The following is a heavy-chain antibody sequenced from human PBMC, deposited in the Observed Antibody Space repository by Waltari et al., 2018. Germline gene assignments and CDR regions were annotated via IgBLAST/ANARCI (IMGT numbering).Heavy chain of an antibody. CDR2: IYYSGCT. CDR1: GGSISSSSYY. J-gene: IGHJ4*02. CDR3: ARDYYDSSGYYQDY. Sequence: QLQLQESGPGLVKPSETLSLTCTVSGGSISSSSYYWGWIRQPPGKGLEWIGSIYYSGCTCYNPPLKVVFTIAVDTSKNQFSLKLSSVTAADTAVYYCARDYYDSSGYYQDYWGQGTLVTVSS. D-gene: IGHD3-22*01. V-gene: IGHV4-39*01.